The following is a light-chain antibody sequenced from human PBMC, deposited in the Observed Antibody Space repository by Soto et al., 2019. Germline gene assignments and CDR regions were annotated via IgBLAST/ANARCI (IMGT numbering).Light chain of an antibody. Sequence: SYELTQPPSVSVAPGQPARMPCEGPNIGSKSVHWYQLRQGQPPVVVVYDDTDRPSGIPERFSGSNSGNTATLTITRVEAGDGADYYCQVRDSSNDYLVFGGGTKLTVL. CDR1: NIGSKS. J-gene: IGLJ3*02. CDR3: QVRDSSNDYLV. V-gene: IGLV3-21*02. CDR2: DDT.